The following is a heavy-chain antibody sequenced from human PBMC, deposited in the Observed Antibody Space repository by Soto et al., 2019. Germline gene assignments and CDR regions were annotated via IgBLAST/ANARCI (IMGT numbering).Heavy chain of an antibody. D-gene: IGHD3-10*01. J-gene: IGHJ4*02. CDR2: ISGSGGST. Sequence: GGSLRLSCAASGLTFSSYSMNWVRQAPGKGLEWVSAISGSGGSTYYADSVKGRFTISRDNSKNTLYLQMNSLRAEDTAVYYCANLKEVGPITLFYDCGQGSLVPVAS. CDR3: ANLKEVGPITLFYD. V-gene: IGHV3-23*01. CDR1: GLTFSSYS.